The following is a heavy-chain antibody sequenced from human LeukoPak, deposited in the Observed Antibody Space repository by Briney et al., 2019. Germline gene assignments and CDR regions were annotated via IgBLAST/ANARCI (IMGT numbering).Heavy chain of an antibody. J-gene: IGHJ4*02. D-gene: IGHD1-26*01. CDR3: ARGGSYYSSFDY. V-gene: IGHV1-69*13. Sequence: ASVKVSCKASGGTFSSYAISWVRQALGQGLEWMGGIIPIFGTANYAQKFQGRVTITADESTSTAYMELSSLRSEDTAVYYCARGGSYYSSFDYWGQGTLVTVSS. CDR1: GGTFSSYA. CDR2: IIPIFGTA.